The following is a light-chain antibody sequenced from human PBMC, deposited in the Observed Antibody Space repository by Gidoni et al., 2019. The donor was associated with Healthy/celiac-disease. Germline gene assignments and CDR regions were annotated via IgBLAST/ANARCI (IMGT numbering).Light chain of an antibody. CDR3: QQYDNSAWT. Sequence: EIVLTQSTGTLSLSPGERANLSCRASQSVISSYLAWYQQKPGQAPRLLIYGASSRATGIPDRFSGSGSGTDFTLTISSLQSEDFAVYYCQQYDNSAWTFGQGTKVEIK. V-gene: IGKV3-20*01. CDR2: GAS. CDR1: QSVISSY. J-gene: IGKJ1*01.